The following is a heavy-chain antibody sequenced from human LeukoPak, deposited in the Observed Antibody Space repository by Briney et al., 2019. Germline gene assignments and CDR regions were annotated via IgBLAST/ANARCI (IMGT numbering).Heavy chain of an antibody. CDR2: VHLDGRT. CDR1: GGSVINTNW. V-gene: IGHV4-4*02. J-gene: IGHJ4*02. Sequence: PSETLSLTCSVSGGSVINTNWLTWLRHPPGNGLELIGEVHLDGRTNYNPSLESRLTMSVDVSENQVSLKLTSVTAADTAVYYCAREGGFYRPLDYSGQGTLVTVSS. CDR3: AREGGFYRPLDY. D-gene: IGHD3-3*01.